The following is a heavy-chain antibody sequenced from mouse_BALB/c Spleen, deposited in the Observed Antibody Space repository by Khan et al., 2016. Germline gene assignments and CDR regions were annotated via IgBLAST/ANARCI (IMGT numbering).Heavy chain of an antibody. CDR1: GFSLTSYD. V-gene: IGHV2-9-2*01. CDR2: IWTGGGT. Sequence: QVTLKESGPGLVAPSQSLSITCTVSGFSLTSYDISWIRQPPGKGLEWLGGIWTGGGTNYNSAFMSRMIISKDNSKSQVFLKMNSLQTDDTAIYYCVREGYGTTYGAIDYWGQGTSVTVSS. D-gene: IGHD1-1*01. J-gene: IGHJ4*01. CDR3: VREGYGTTYGAIDY.